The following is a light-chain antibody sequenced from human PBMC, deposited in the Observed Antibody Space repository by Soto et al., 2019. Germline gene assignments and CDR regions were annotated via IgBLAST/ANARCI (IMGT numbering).Light chain of an antibody. J-gene: IGKJ4*01. V-gene: IGKV1-27*01. CDR2: AAS. Sequence: DIQMTQSPSSLSASVGDRVTITCRASQVIGNFVAWYQQKPGKVPKLLIYAASTSQSGVPSRFSGSGSGTDFTLTISSLQPEDVATYYCQNFYSAPLTFGGGTKVEIK. CDR3: QNFYSAPLT. CDR1: QVIGNF.